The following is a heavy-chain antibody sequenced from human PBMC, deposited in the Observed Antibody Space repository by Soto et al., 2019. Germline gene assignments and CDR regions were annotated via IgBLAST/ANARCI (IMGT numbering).Heavy chain of an antibody. V-gene: IGHV3-30*18. J-gene: IGHJ4*02. CDR2: ISYDGTIQ. D-gene: IGHD6-13*01. CDR3: AKSRPGSSWYEGDS. Sequence: QVQLVESGGGVVQPGRSLRLSCAASGFIFINYGMHWVRQAPGKGLEWLAVISYDGTIQYYVDSVKGRFTISRDNSNNTLFLQMNSLRPEDTAVYFGAKSRPGSSWYEGDSWGQGTLVTVSS. CDR1: GFIFINYG.